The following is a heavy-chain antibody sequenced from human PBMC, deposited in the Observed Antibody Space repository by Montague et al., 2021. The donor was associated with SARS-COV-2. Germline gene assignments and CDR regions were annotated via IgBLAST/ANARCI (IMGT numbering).Heavy chain of an antibody. V-gene: IGHV3-13*04. CDR1: GFTFSSYD. D-gene: IGHD6-13*01. J-gene: IGHJ6*02. CDR3: ARATHDSSSWTYYYYYVMDV. CDR2: IGTAGDT. Sequence: SLRLSGAASGFTFSSYDMHWVRQATGKGLEWVSAIGTAGDTYYPGSVKGRFTISRENAKNSLYLQMNSLRAGDTAVYYCARATHDSSSWTYYYYYVMDVWGQGTTVTVS.